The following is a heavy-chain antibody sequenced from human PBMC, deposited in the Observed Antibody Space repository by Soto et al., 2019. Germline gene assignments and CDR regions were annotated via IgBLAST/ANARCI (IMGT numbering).Heavy chain of an antibody. CDR2: IIPIFRTP. V-gene: IGHV1-69*12. D-gene: IGHD1-1*01. J-gene: IGHJ6*02. CDR3: ARDKDREQLGGNYYSALDV. Sequence: QVQLVQSGAEVKKPGSSVKVSCKASGDTFNSFAISWVRQAPGQGLEWMGGIIPIFRTPKYAQKFQGRVTMNADEFTSTAYMELSSLRSEDTAVYYCARDKDREQLGGNYYSALDVWGQGTTVIVSS. CDR1: GDTFNSFA.